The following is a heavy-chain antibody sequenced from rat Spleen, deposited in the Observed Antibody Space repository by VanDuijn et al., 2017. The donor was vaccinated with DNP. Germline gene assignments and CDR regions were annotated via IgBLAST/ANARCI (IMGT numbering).Heavy chain of an antibody. Sequence: EVQLVESGGGLVQPGRSLKLSCAASGLTFTNYDMVWVRQAPTKGLEWVATITTSGGATYYRNSVKGRFTVSRNNAESTLYLQMASLRSDDTATYYCATAIGDYWGQGVMVTVSS. V-gene: IGHV5-25*01. D-gene: IGHD1-2*01. CDR2: ITTSGGAT. CDR3: ATAIGDY. CDR1: GLTFTNYD. J-gene: IGHJ2*01.